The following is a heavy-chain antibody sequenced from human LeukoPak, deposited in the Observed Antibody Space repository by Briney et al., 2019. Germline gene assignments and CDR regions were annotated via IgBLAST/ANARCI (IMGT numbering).Heavy chain of an antibody. J-gene: IGHJ4*02. CDR2: INPSGGST. D-gene: IGHD1-26*01. V-gene: IGHV1-46*01. CDR1: GYTFTSYY. Sequence: ASVKVSCKASGYTFTSYYMHWVRQAPGQGLEWMGIINPSGGSTSYAQKFQGRVTMTEDTSTDTAYMELSSLRSEDTAVYYCATESRWGRGGFDYWGQGTLVTVSS. CDR3: ATESRWGRGGFDY.